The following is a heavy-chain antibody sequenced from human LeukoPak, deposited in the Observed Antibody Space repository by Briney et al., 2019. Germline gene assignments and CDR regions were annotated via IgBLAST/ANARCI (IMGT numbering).Heavy chain of an antibody. CDR1: GFTFSSYA. J-gene: IGHJ4*02. D-gene: IGHD6-6*01. Sequence: GGSLRLSCAASGFTFSSYAMSWVRQAPGKGLEWVSSISSSSSYINYADSVKGRFTISRDNAKNSLYLQMNSLRAEDTAVYYCARGLIAAQYYFDYWGQGTLVTVSS. CDR3: ARGLIAAQYYFDY. V-gene: IGHV3-21*01. CDR2: ISSSSSYI.